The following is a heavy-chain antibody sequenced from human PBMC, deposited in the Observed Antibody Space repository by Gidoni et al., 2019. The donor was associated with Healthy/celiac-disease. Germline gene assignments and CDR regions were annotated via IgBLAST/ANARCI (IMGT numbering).Heavy chain of an antibody. CDR3: ARDPGEFTYYYYGMDV. CDR2: ISSSSSTI. J-gene: IGHJ6*02. Sequence: EVQLVESGGGLVQPGGSLRLSCAASGFTFSSYSMNWVRQAPGKGLEWVSYISSSSSTIYYADSVKGRFTISRDNAKNSLYLQMNSLRDEDTAVYYCARDPGEFTYYYYGMDVWGQGTTVTVSS. D-gene: IGHD3-10*01. CDR1: GFTFSSYS. V-gene: IGHV3-48*02.